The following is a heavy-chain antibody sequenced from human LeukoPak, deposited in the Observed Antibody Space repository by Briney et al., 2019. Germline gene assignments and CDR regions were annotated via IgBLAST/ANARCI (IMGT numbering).Heavy chain of an antibody. Sequence: GGSLRLSCAASGFTFSSYAMHWVRQAPGKGLEWVAVLSFDGSNKYYADSVKGRFTISRDSSRNTLFLQMNSLRAEDTAVYYCARELTPYGGNSTSYWGQGTLVTVSS. CDR1: GFTFSSYA. CDR3: ARELTPYGGNSTSY. V-gene: IGHV3-30*04. J-gene: IGHJ4*02. D-gene: IGHD4-23*01. CDR2: LSFDGSNK.